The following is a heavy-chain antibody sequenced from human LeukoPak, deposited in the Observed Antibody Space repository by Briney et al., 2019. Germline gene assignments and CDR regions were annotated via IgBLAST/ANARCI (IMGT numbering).Heavy chain of an antibody. J-gene: IGHJ4*02. CDR1: GFTFSSYS. V-gene: IGHV3-53*01. Sequence: QSGGSLRLSCAASGFTFSSYSMNWVRQAPGKGLEWVSVIYSGGSTYYADSVKGRFTISRDNSKNTLYLQMNSLRAEDTAVYYCAKRASIAARQEVDYWGQGTLVTVSS. CDR2: IYSGGST. D-gene: IGHD6-6*01. CDR3: AKRASIAARQEVDY.